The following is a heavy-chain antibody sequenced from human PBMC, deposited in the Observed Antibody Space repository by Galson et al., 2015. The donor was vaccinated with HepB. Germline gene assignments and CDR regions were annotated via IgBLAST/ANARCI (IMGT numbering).Heavy chain of an antibody. D-gene: IGHD4-17*01. V-gene: IGHV4-59*01. CDR3: ARQRTTVTLWRNYYMDV. J-gene: IGHJ6*03. CDR1: GGSISSYY. Sequence: QVQLQESGPGPVKPSETLSLTCTVSGGSISSYYWSWIRQPPGKGLEWIGYIYYSGSTNYNPSLKSRVTISVDTSKNQFSLKLSSVTAADTAVYYCARQRTTVTLWRNYYMDVWGKGTTVTVSS. CDR2: IYYSGST.